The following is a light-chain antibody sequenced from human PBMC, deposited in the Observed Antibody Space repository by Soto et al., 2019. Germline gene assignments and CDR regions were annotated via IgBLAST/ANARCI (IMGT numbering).Light chain of an antibody. CDR2: GAS. V-gene: IGKV3-20*01. J-gene: IGKJ3*01. CDR1: QSVTSSY. Sequence: EIVLTQSPGTLSLSPGERATLSCRASQSVTSSYLAWYQQKAGQAPRLLIYGASIRATGIPDRFSGRGSGTDFTLTISRLEPEDFAVYFCQQYGSSPGTFGPGAKVDIK. CDR3: QQYGSSPGT.